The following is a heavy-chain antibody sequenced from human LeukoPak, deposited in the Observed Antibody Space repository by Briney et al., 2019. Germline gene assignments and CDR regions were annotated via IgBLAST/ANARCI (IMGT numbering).Heavy chain of an antibody. CDR1: GGSISSGGYY. CDR3: ARGSAGPYCGGDCYDFDY. J-gene: IGHJ4*02. Sequence: PSQTLSLTCTVSGGSISSGGYYWSWIRQHPGKGLEWIGYIYYGGSTYYNPSLKSRVTISVDTSKNQFSLKLSSVTAADTAVYYCARGSAGPYCGGDCYDFDYWGQGTLVTVSS. V-gene: IGHV4-31*03. D-gene: IGHD2-21*02. CDR2: IYYGGST.